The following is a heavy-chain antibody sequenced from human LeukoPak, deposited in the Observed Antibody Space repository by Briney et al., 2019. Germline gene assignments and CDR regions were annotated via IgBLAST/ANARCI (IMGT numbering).Heavy chain of an antibody. D-gene: IGHD4-17*01. CDR1: GGSISSYY. Sequence: SETLSLTCTVSGGSISSYYWSWIRQPPGKGLEWIGYIYYSGSTNYNPSLKSRVTISVDTSKNQFSLKLSSVTAADTAVYYCARAQGDYHVGFGYYFDYWGQGTLVTVSS. CDR3: ARAQGDYHVGFGYYFDY. V-gene: IGHV4-59*01. CDR2: IYYSGST. J-gene: IGHJ4*02.